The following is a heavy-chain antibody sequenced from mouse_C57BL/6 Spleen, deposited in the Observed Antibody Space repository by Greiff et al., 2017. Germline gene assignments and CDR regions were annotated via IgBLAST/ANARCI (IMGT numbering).Heavy chain of an antibody. Sequence: VHLVESGAELVRPGASVTLSCKASGYTFTDYEMHWVKQTPVHGLEWIGAIDPETGGTAYTQKFKGKAILTADKSSSTAYMELRSLTSEDSAVYYCTRWSNYGSSYYFDYWGQGTTLTVSS. CDR1: GYTFTDYE. V-gene: IGHV1-15*01. J-gene: IGHJ2*01. CDR2: IDPETGGT. D-gene: IGHD1-1*01. CDR3: TRWSNYGSSYYFDY.